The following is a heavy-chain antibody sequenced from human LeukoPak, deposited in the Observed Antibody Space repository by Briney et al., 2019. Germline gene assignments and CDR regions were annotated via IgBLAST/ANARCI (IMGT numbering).Heavy chain of an antibody. CDR3: ARPHYYDSSGYYSDY. V-gene: IGHV5-51*01. CDR1: GYSFTSYW. Sequence: GESLKISCEGSGYSFTSYWIGWVRQMPGKGLEWMGIIYPGDSDTRYSPSFQGQVTISADKSISTAYLQWSSLKASDTAMYYCARPHYYDSSGYYSDYWGQGTLVTVSS. CDR2: IYPGDSDT. D-gene: IGHD3-22*01. J-gene: IGHJ4*02.